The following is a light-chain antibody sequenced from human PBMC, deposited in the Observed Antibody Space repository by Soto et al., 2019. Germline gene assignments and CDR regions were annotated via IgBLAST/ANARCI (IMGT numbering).Light chain of an antibody. J-gene: IGKJ1*01. CDR3: QHYNSYSPWT. Sequence: DIQMTQSPSTLSASVGDRVTITCRASQSISSWLAWYQQKPGKAPKLLIYKASSLESGVPSRFSGSGSGTEFTLTISSLQHDDFATYYCQHYNSYSPWTFGQGTKVEIK. CDR1: QSISSW. V-gene: IGKV1-5*03. CDR2: KAS.